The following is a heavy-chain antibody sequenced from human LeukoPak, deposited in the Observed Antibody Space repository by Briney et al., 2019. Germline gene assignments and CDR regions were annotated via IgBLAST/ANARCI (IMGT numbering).Heavy chain of an antibody. Sequence: GGSLRLSCAASGFTFSTYSMDWVRQAPGKGLEWVSYISRDSSTIYYADSLKGRFTISRDNAKNSVYLQMNSLRAEDTAVYYCVRASSGWRGYYFDYWGQGTLVTVSS. CDR1: GFTFSTYS. J-gene: IGHJ4*02. D-gene: IGHD6-19*01. V-gene: IGHV3-48*01. CDR3: VRASSGWRGYYFDY. CDR2: ISRDSSTI.